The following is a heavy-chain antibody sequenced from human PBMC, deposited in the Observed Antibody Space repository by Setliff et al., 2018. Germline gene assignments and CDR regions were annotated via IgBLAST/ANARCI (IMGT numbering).Heavy chain of an antibody. CDR1: GFTVSSSD. V-gene: IGHV3-53*05. CDR2: LSGDGNA. CDR3: ARDPIGPFLCYMDG. Sequence: GGSLRLSCATSGFTVSSSDMSWVRQAPGKGLEWISVLSGDGNAYYADSVKGRFTISRDNSRNTLYLEMNSLRGEDTAVYYCARDPIGPFLCYMDGWGKGTTVTVSS. J-gene: IGHJ6*03. D-gene: IGHD3-16*01.